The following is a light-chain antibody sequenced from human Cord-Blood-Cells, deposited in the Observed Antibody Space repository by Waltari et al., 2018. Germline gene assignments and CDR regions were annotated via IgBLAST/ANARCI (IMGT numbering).Light chain of an antibody. CDR1: TSNLGNNA. CDR3: AAWDDSLNGYV. J-gene: IGLJ1*01. V-gene: IGLV1-36*01. Sequence: QSVLTQPPSVSEPPRQRVTISCSGSTSNLGNNAAKWYQPLPGKAPKLLIYYDDLLPSGVSDRFSGSKSGTSASLAISGLQSEDEADYYCAAWDDSLNGYVFGTGTKVTVL. CDR2: YDD.